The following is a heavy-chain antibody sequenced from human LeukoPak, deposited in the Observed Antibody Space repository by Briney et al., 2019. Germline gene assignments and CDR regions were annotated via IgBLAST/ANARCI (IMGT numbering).Heavy chain of an antibody. V-gene: IGHV3-23*01. Sequence: PGGSLRLSCAASGFTFSSYAMSWVRQAPGKGLEWASGISGSGGSTYYADSVKGRFTISRDNSKNTLYLQMNSLRAEDTAIYYCAKALGGIVVVIAADWGQGTLVTVSS. D-gene: IGHD2-15*01. CDR1: GFTFSSYA. CDR2: ISGSGGST. J-gene: IGHJ4*02. CDR3: AKALGGIVVVIAAD.